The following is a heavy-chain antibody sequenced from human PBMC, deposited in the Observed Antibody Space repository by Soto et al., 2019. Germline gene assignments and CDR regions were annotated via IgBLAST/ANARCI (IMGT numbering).Heavy chain of an antibody. V-gene: IGHV1-18*01. Sequence: GALVKVSCKASGYTFTSYGISWVRQAPGQGLEWMGWISAYNGNTNYAQKLQGRVTMTTDTSTSTAYMELRSLRSDDTAVYYCARGIDYGSGSYQDRCPFDIWGQGTMVTVSS. CDR3: ARGIDYGSGSYQDRCPFDI. D-gene: IGHD3-10*01. J-gene: IGHJ3*02. CDR1: GYTFTSYG. CDR2: ISAYNGNT.